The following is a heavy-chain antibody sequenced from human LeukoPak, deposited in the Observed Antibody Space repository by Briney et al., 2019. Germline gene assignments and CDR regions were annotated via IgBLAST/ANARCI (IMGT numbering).Heavy chain of an antibody. Sequence: GASVKVSCKASGYTFTGYYMHWVRQAPGQGLEWMGWINPNSGGTNYAQKFQGRVTMTRDTSISTAYMELSGLRSDDTAVYYCAREESDYYDRTAPLDIWGQGTMVTVSS. CDR3: AREESDYYDRTAPLDI. CDR1: GYTFTGYY. V-gene: IGHV1-2*02. J-gene: IGHJ3*02. CDR2: INPNSGGT. D-gene: IGHD3-22*01.